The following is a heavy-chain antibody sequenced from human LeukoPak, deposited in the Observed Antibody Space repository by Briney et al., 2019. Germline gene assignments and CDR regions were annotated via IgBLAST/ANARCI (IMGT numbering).Heavy chain of an antibody. CDR2: ISGSGGSA. Sequence: PGGSLRLSCAASGFTFSSYAMSWVRQAPGKGLEWVSAISGSGGSAYYADSVKGRFTISRDNSKNTLYLQMNSLRAEDTAVYYCAKMGAMIVVVSHYKDVWGKGTTVTVSS. V-gene: IGHV3-23*01. CDR1: GFTFSSYA. D-gene: IGHD3-22*01. J-gene: IGHJ6*03. CDR3: AKMGAMIVVVSHYKDV.